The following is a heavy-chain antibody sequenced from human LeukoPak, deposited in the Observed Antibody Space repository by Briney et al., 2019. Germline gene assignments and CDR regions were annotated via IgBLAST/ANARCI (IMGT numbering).Heavy chain of an antibody. CDR3: ARVVFSGTDVVVVTAHFDC. J-gene: IGHJ4*02. V-gene: IGHV4-4*02. CDR2: IYHSGST. CDR1: GGSISSSNW. Sequence: SETLSLTCAVSGGSISSSNWWSWVRQPPGKGLEWIGEIYHSGSTNYNPFLKSRVTISVDKSKNQFSLKLSSVTAADTAVYYCARVVFSGTDVVVVTAHFDCWSQGTRVTVSS. D-gene: IGHD2-21*02.